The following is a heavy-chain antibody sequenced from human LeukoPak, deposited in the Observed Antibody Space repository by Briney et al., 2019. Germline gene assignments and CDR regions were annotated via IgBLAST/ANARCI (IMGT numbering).Heavy chain of an antibody. D-gene: IGHD3-10*01. CDR1: GGSFSGYY. CDR2: INHSGST. V-gene: IGHV4-34*01. J-gene: IGHJ6*03. CDR3: ARRSLLYGSGSYYSGYYYYYMDV. Sequence: SETLSLTCAVYGGSFSGYYWSWIRQPPGKGLEWIGEINHSGSTNYNPSLKSRVTISVDTPKNQFSLKLSSVTAADTAVYYCARRSLLYGSGSYYSGYYYYYMDVWGRGTTVTISS.